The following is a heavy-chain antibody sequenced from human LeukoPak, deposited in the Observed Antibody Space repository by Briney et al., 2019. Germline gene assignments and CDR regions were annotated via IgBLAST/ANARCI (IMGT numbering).Heavy chain of an antibody. CDR1: GVTFSSYS. CDR2: ISSSSSTI. D-gene: IGHD4-23*01. J-gene: IGHJ4*02. Sequence: GGSLRLSCAASGVTFSSYSMNWVRQAPGKGLEWVSYISSSSSTIYYVDSVKGRFAISRDNAKNSLYLQMNSLRDEDTAVYYCARVAAGYSVNYFDYWGQGTLVTVSS. CDR3: ARVAAGYSVNYFDY. V-gene: IGHV3-48*02.